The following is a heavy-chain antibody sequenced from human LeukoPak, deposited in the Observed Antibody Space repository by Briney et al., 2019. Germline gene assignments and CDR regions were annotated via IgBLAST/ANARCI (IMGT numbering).Heavy chain of an antibody. CDR1: GYSFTSYW. Sequence: GESLKISCKGSGYSFTSYWIGWVRQMPGKGLEWMGIIYPGDSDTRYSPSFQGQVTISADKSISTAYLRWSSLKASDTAMYYCAREGDDYAGISVNYYYMDVSGKGTTVTVSS. J-gene: IGHJ6*03. CDR2: IYPGDSDT. V-gene: IGHV5-51*01. CDR3: AREGDDYAGISVNYYYMDV. D-gene: IGHD4-23*01.